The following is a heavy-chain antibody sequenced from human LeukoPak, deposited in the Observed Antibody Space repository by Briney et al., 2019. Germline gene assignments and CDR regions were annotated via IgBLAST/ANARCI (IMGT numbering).Heavy chain of an antibody. CDR2: INHSGGT. J-gene: IGHJ4*02. Sequence: SETLSLTCAVYGGSFSGYYWSWIRQPPGKGLEWIGEINHSGGTNYNPSLKSRVTISVDTSKNQFSLKLSSVTAADTAVYYCAREPRPYNAWFDYWGQGTLVTVSS. CDR3: AREPRPYNAWFDY. CDR1: GGSFSGYY. V-gene: IGHV4-34*01. D-gene: IGHD5-24*01.